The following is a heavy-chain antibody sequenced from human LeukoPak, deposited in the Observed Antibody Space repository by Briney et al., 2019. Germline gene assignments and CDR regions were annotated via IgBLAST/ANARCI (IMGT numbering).Heavy chain of an antibody. J-gene: IGHJ4*02. CDR2: IYHSGSA. Sequence: PSETLSLTCAVYDGSFSAYCWSWIRQPPGKGLEWIGEIYHSGSANYNPSLQSRVTISVDTSKNQFSLKPSSVTAADTAVFYCARGLSNSRRTLLGLDYWGQGTLVTVSS. V-gene: IGHV4-34*01. CDR3: ARGLSNSRRTLLGLDY. CDR1: DGSFSAYC. D-gene: IGHD2/OR15-2a*01.